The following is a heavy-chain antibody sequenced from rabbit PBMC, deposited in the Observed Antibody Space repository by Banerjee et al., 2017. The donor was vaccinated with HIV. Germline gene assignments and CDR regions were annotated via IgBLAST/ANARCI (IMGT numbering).Heavy chain of an antibody. Sequence: QSLEESGGGLVQPEGSLTLTCTTSGFSFSSSYYMCWVRQAPGKGLEWIGYIDPIFGSTYYASWVNGRFTISRHNAQNTLYLQLNSLTAADTATYFCVSASSSGYYGYYFNLWGPGTLVTVS. V-gene: IGHV1S40*01. J-gene: IGHJ4*01. CDR2: IDPIFGST. CDR3: VSASSSGYYGYYFNL. CDR1: GFSFSSSYY. D-gene: IGHD1-1*01.